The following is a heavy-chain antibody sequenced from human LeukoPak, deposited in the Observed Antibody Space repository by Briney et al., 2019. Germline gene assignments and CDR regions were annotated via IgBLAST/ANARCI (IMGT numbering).Heavy chain of an antibody. CDR1: GGSISSGDYY. V-gene: IGHV4-30-4*01. D-gene: IGHD6-19*01. Sequence: PSETLSLTCTVSGGSISSGDYYWSWIRQPPGKGLEWIGYIYYSGSTYYNPSLKSRVTISVDTSKNQFSLKLSSVTAADTAVYYCARVSGSVPQYGMDVWGQGTTVTVSS. CDR2: IYYSGST. J-gene: IGHJ6*02. CDR3: ARVSGSVPQYGMDV.